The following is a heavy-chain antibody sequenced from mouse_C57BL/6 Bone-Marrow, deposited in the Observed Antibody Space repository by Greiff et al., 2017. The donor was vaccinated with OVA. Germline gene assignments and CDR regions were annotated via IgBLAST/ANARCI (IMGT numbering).Heavy chain of an antibody. CDR1: GYTFTSYW. D-gene: IGHD1-1*01. CDR2: IDPSDSET. CDR3: ASARITTVPSVAMDY. J-gene: IGHJ4*01. Sequence: QVQLQQPGAELVRPGSSVKLSCKASGYTFTSYWMHWVKQRPIQGLEWIGNIDPSDSETHYNQKFKDKATLTVDKSSSTAYMQLSSLTSEDSAVYYCASARITTVPSVAMDYWGQGTSVTVSS. V-gene: IGHV1-52*01.